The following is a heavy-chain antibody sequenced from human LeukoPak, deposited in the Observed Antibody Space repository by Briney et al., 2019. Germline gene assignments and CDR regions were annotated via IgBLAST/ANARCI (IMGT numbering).Heavy chain of an antibody. D-gene: IGHD3-3*01. J-gene: IGHJ4*02. CDR3: ASLRYDFWSGYYLGLDY. CDR1: GGSISSYY. V-gene: IGHV4-59*01. CDR2: IYYSGST. Sequence: SETLSLTCTVSGGSISSYYWTWIRQPPGKGLEWIGYIYYSGSTNYNPSLKSRVTISVDTSKNQFSLKLSSVTAADTAVYYCASLRYDFWSGYYLGLDYWGQGTLVTVSS.